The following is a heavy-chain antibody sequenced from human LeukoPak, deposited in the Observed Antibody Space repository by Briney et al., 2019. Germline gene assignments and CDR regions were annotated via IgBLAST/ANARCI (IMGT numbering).Heavy chain of an antibody. CDR2: IFHSGIT. V-gene: IGHV4-59*08. D-gene: IGHD1-26*01. J-gene: IGHJ4*02. CDR3: ASLSGGVGARRLDY. Sequence: SETLSLTCTVSDDSITTYYWNWIRQPPGKGLEWIGWIFHSGITNYNPSFKSRVTISLDASRSQFSLKLSSVTAADTGVYFCASLSGGVGARRLDYWGQGALVTVSS. CDR1: DDSITTYY.